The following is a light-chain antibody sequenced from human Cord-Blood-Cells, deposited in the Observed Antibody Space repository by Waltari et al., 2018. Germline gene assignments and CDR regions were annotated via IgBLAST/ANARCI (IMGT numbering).Light chain of an antibody. CDR1: QSLLHSNGYNY. V-gene: IGKV2-28*01. J-gene: IGKJ2*01. Sequence: DIVMTQSPLSLPVTPGEPASISCRSSQSLLHSNGYNYLDWYLQKPGQSPQLLIYLGSNRAAGVPDRFSGSGSGTDVTLKISRVEADDVGVYYCMQALQTPRYTFGQGTNLEIK. CDR3: MQALQTPRYT. CDR2: LGS.